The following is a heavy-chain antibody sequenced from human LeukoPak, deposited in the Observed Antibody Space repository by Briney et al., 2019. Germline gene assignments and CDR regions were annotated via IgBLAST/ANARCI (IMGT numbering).Heavy chain of an antibody. Sequence: PETLSLTCAVYGGSFSGYYWSWIRQPPGKGLEWIGEINHSGSTNYNPSLKSRVTISVDTSKNQFSLKLSSVTAADTAVYYCARASLAGTDYYYMDVWGKGTTVTVSS. J-gene: IGHJ6*03. CDR1: GGSFSGYY. CDR2: INHSGST. V-gene: IGHV4-34*01. D-gene: IGHD1-1*01. CDR3: ARASLAGTDYYYMDV.